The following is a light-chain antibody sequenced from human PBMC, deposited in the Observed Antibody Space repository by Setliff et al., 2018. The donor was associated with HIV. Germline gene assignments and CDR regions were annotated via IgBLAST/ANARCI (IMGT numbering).Light chain of an antibody. CDR1: NSDIGGYNY. CDR2: DVN. Sequence: QSVLAQPASVSGSPGQSITISCTGSNSDIGGYNYVSWYQQHPGKAPKLIIYDVNLRPSGVSNRFSGSKSGNTASLTISGLRAEDEGYYYCSSYIRSTTPWLFGGGTKVTVL. CDR3: SSYIRSTTPWL. V-gene: IGLV2-14*03. J-gene: IGLJ2*01.